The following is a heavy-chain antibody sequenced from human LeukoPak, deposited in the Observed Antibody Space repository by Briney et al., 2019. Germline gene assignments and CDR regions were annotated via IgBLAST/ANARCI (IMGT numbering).Heavy chain of an antibody. Sequence: PGGSLRLSCAASGFTFTNYAMSWVRQAPGKGLEWVSAISGSGGTTYYADPVKGRFTISRDNSKNTLYLQMNSLRAEDRAVYYCAKDPSDFWSGYRMPLYYFDYWGQGTLVTVSS. V-gene: IGHV3-23*01. CDR1: GFTFTNYA. CDR2: ISGSGGTT. CDR3: AKDPSDFWSGYRMPLYYFDY. J-gene: IGHJ4*02. D-gene: IGHD3-3*01.